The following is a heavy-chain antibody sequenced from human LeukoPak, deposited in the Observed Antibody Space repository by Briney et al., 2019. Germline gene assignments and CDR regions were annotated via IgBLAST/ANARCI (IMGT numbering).Heavy chain of an antibody. CDR1: GYSIFNGYY. D-gene: IGHD4-11*01. Sequence: SETLSLTCGVSGYSIFNGYYWGWIRQPPGKGLEWIGSVNYTGNTYYNASLQSRVAISVDTSKNQFSLRLRSVTAADTAVYYCARDNYGAFDYWGKGALVTVSS. V-gene: IGHV4-38-2*02. J-gene: IGHJ4*02. CDR2: VNYTGNT. CDR3: ARDNYGAFDY.